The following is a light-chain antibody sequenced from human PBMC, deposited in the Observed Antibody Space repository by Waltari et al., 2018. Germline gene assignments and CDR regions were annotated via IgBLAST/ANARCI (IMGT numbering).Light chain of an antibody. CDR1: NRHVGNYNL. CDR3: CSYAGLGIYV. J-gene: IGLJ1*01. Sequence: QSGLTQPASVSGSPGQSITISCTGTNRHVGNYNLVSWYPQYPGKAPKLMVYEVTKRTSGVSDRFSGSKSGNTASLTISGLQSEDEADYYCCSYAGLGIYVFGTGTKVTVL. V-gene: IGLV2-23*02. CDR2: EVT.